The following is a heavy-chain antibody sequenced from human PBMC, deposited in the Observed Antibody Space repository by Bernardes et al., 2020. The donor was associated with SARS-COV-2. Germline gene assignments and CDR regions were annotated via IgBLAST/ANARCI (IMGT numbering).Heavy chain of an antibody. Sequence: SETLSLTCTVSGGSISSSSYYWGWIRQPPGKGLEWIGSIYYRGSTYYNPSLKSRVTISVDTSKNQFSLKLSAVTAADTAVYYCARHGCSSTSCYWRNWFDPWGQGTLVTGSS. CDR1: GGSISSSSYY. D-gene: IGHD2-2*01. CDR2: IYYRGST. V-gene: IGHV4-39*01. CDR3: ARHGCSSTSCYWRNWFDP. J-gene: IGHJ5*02.